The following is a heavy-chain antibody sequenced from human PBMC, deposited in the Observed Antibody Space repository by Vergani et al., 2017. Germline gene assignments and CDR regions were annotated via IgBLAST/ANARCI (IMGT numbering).Heavy chain of an antibody. CDR1: GYPFISQG. J-gene: IGHJ4*02. CDR2: ISVHNGDT. CDR3: ATAGSYVESSAYTY. D-gene: IGHD3-22*01. Sequence: QVQLVQSGAEVKRPGASVKVSCKPSGYPFISQGLSWVRQAPGQGLEWMGRISVHNGDTNYAQKFRGRVTMTTDTSTNTAYMELTSLRSDDTAVYFCATAGSYVESSAYTYWGQGTLVTVSS. V-gene: IGHV1-18*01.